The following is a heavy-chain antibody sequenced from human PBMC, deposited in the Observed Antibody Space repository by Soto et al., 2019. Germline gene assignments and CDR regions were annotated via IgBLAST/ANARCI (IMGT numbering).Heavy chain of an antibody. J-gene: IGHJ4*02. CDR1: GGSFSGYY. CDR2: INHSGST. D-gene: IGHD6-6*01. Sequence: TLSLTCAVYGGSFSGYYWSWIRQPPGKGLEWIGEINHSGSTNYNPSLKSRVTISVDTSKNQFSLKLSSVTAADTAVYYCARGLGSSADPTFDHWGQGTLVTVS. V-gene: IGHV4-34*01. CDR3: ARGLGSSADPTFDH.